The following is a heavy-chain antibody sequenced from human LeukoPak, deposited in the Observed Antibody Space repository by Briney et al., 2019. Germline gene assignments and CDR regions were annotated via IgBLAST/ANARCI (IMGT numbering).Heavy chain of an antibody. V-gene: IGHV3-23*01. Sequence: GGSLRLSCAASGFTFSSYAMSWVRQALGKGLEWVSSISGSGGSTHYTDSVKGRFTISRDNSRNTLYLQMNSLRAEDTAVYYCAKDPTPYYYGSGSYWFYWGQGTLVTVSS. CDR1: GFTFSSYA. D-gene: IGHD3-10*01. J-gene: IGHJ4*02. CDR3: AKDPTPYYYGSGSYWFY. CDR2: ISGSGGST.